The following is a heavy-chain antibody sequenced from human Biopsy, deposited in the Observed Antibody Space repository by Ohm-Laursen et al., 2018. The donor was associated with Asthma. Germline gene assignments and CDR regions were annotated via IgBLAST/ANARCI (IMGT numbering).Heavy chain of an antibody. D-gene: IGHD3-3*01. V-gene: IGHV3-30*18. CDR1: GFSFNSYG. CDR3: AKERYYDFWSGYPI. J-gene: IGHJ3*02. CDR2: MSFDGRQT. Sequence: SSLRLSCAASGFSFNSYGMHWVRQAPGKGLEWVAVMSFDGRQTYYADSVKGRFTISRDNSKNTLYLQMNSLRAEDTAAYYCAKERYYDFWSGYPIWGQGTMVTVSS.